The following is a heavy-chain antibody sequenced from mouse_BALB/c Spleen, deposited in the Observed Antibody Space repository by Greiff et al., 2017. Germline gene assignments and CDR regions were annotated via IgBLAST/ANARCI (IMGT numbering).Heavy chain of an antibody. J-gene: IGHJ3*01. CDR1: GYTFTSYW. D-gene: IGHD2-3*01. V-gene: IGHV1S22*01. CDR3: TKGYSWFAY. CDR2: IYPGSGST. Sequence: LQQPGSELVRPGASVKLSCKASGYTFTSYWMHWVKQRPGQGLEWIGNIYPGSGSTNYDEKFKSKATLTVDTSSSTAYMQLSSLTSEDSAVYYCTKGYSWFAYWGQGTLVTVSA.